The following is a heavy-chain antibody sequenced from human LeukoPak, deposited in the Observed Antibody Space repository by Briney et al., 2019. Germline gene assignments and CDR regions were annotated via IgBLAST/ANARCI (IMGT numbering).Heavy chain of an antibody. CDR2: IYTSGST. V-gene: IGHV4-4*07. J-gene: IGHJ5*02. CDR1: GFTVSSNY. D-gene: IGHD1-26*01. CDR3: ARSLVGAKFWFDP. Sequence: GSLRLSCAASGFTVSSNYMSWIRQPAGKGLEWIGRIYTSGSTNYNPSLNSRVTMSLDTSKNQFSLKLSSVTAADTAVYFCARSLVGAKFWFDPWGQGTLVTVSS.